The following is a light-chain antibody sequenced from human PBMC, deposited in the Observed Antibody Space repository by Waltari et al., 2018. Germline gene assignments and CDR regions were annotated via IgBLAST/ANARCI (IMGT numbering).Light chain of an antibody. Sequence: QSALTQPASVSGSPGQSITISCTGPSSDVGGYNSVSWYQDHPGQAPKVIIYAVSDRPSGISERFSGSKSGNTASLTISGLQAEDEADYYCSSQSSDNVVLFGGGTKLTVL. CDR1: SSDVGGYNS. J-gene: IGLJ2*01. CDR3: SSQSSDNVVL. CDR2: AVS. V-gene: IGLV2-14*03.